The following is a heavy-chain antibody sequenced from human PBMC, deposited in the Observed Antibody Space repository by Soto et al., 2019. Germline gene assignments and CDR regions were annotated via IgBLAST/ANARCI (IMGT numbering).Heavy chain of an antibody. Sequence: ASVKVSCKSSGYTFTSYDINCVRQATGQGLEWMGWMNPNSGNTGYAQKFQGRVTMTRNTSISTAYMELSSLRSEDTAVYYCAITSYYDSSGFFPNAAYYWGQGTLVTVSS. V-gene: IGHV1-8*01. CDR3: AITSYYDSSGFFPNAAYY. CDR1: GYTFTSYD. J-gene: IGHJ4*02. CDR2: MNPNSGNT. D-gene: IGHD3-22*01.